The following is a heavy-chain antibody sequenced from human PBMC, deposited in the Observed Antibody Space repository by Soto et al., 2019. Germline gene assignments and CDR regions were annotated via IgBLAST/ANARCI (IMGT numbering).Heavy chain of an antibody. J-gene: IGHJ6*02. CDR3: ARDQSPSSGWPGMDV. Sequence: QVQLVQSGAEVKKPGASVKVSCKASGYTFTDYYMHWVRQAPGQGLEWMGWINPNCGGTNYAQKFQGRVTMTRDTSISTAYMELNRLRSDDTAVYYCARDQSPSSGWPGMDVWGQGTTVTVSS. CDR2: INPNCGGT. D-gene: IGHD6-19*01. V-gene: IGHV1-2*02. CDR1: GYTFTDYY.